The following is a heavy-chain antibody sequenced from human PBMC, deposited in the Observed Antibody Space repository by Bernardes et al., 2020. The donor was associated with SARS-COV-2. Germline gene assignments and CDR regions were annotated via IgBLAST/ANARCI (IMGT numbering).Heavy chain of an antibody. V-gene: IGHV3-53*01. CDR2: IYLGGDT. D-gene: IGHD3-10*01. J-gene: IGHJ4*02. Sequence: GGSLRLSCAASGFTFNTNYMSWVRQAPGRGLEWVSVIYLGGDTYYTDSVTGRFIISRDVAKNTLYLQMNSLKVADTAVYYCVRGLTVRTFDYWGQGTLVTVSS. CDR1: GFTFNTNY. CDR3: VRGLTVRTFDY.